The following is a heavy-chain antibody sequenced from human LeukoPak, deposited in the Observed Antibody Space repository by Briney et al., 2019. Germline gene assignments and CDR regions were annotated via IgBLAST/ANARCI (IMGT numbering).Heavy chain of an antibody. CDR2: MSPNSDNT. D-gene: IGHD3-10*01. CDR3: ATSYYASGSMIT. CDR1: VYTFPSYD. V-gene: IGHV1-8*01. J-gene: IGHJ5*02. Sequence: VASVTVSFKSSVYTFPSYDINWVRQATGQGLAWMGWMSPNSDNTGYAQKFHSRVTMTRNTSISTAYMELSSLRSEDTAVYYCATSYYASGSMITWGQGTRVTVSS.